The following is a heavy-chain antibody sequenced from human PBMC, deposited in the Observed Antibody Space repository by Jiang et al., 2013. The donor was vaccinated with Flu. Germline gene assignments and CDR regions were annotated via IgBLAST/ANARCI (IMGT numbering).Heavy chain of an antibody. CDR3: ARGISGYDFHYFDY. V-gene: IGHV4-59*01. CDR1: GGSISSYY. CDR2: IYYSGST. J-gene: IGHJ4*02. D-gene: IGHD5-12*01. Sequence: LLKPSETLSLTCTVSGGSISSYYWSWIRQPPGKGLEWIGYIYYSGSTNYNPSLKSRVTISVDTSKNQFSLKLSSVTAADTAVYYCARGISGYDFHYFDYWGQGTLVTVSS.